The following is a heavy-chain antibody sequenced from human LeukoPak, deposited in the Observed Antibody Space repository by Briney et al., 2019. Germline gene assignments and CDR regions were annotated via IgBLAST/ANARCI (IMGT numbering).Heavy chain of an antibody. CDR2: INPNSGGT. D-gene: IGHD3-3*01. V-gene: IGHV1-2*02. CDR3: ARDHTSDDFWSGYYDY. J-gene: IGHJ4*02. CDR1: GYTFTCYY. Sequence: ASVKVSCKASGYTFTCYYMHWVRQAPGQGLEWMGWINPNSGGTKYAEKFQGRVTMTRDTSISTAYMELSRLRSDDTAVYYCARDHTSDDFWSGYYDYWGQGTLVTVSS.